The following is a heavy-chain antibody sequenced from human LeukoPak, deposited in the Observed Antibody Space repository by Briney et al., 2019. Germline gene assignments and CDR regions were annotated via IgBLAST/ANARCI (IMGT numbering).Heavy chain of an antibody. V-gene: IGHV1-69*05. Sequence: SVKVSCKASGGTFSSYAIRWVRQAPGQGLEWMGGIIPIFGTANYPQKFQGRVTITTDESTSKAYMELSSLRPEDTAVYSCAIGLVFGGVIVRPKPHWGQGTLVTVSS. D-gene: IGHD3-16*02. CDR3: AIGLVFGGVIVRPKPH. J-gene: IGHJ4*02. CDR2: IIPIFGTA. CDR1: GGTFSSYA.